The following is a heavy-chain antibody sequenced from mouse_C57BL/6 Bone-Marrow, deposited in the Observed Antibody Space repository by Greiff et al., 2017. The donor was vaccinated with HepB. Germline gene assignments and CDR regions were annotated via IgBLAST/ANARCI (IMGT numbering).Heavy chain of an antibody. CDR3: ARPPFAY. J-gene: IGHJ3*01. Sequence: EVQLVESGGDLVKPGGSLKLSCAASGFTFSSYGMSWVRQTPDKRLEWVATISSGGSYTYYPDSVKGRFTISRDNAKKTLYLQMSSLKSEDTAMYYCARPPFAYWGQGTLVTVSA. V-gene: IGHV5-6*01. CDR1: GFTFSSYG. CDR2: ISSGGSYT.